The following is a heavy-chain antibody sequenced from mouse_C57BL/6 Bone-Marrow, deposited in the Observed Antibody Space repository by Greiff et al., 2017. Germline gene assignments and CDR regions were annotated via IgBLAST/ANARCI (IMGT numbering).Heavy chain of an antibody. Sequence: EVKLVESGGDLVKPGGSLKLSCAASGFTFSSYGMSWVRQIPDKRLEWVATISSGGSYTYYPDSVKGRFIISRDNAKHSLYLQMSSRKSEYTAMYNCERHPVRRYAMDYWGQGTSVTVSS. CDR1: GFTFSSYG. J-gene: IGHJ4*01. V-gene: IGHV5-6*02. CDR2: ISSGGSYT. CDR3: ERHPVRRYAMDY.